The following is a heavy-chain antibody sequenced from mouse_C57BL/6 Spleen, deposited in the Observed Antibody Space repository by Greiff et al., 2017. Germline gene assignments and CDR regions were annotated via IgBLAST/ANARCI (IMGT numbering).Heavy chain of an antibody. CDR1: GYTFTSYG. D-gene: IGHD1-1*01. V-gene: IGHV1-81*01. J-gene: IGHJ1*03. CDR3: AREDYDSSWDFEG. Sequence: VQLQQSGAELARPGASVKLSCTASGYTFTSYGISWVQQRTGQGLEWIGEIYPRSGNTYYNEKFKGHATLTADKSSTTAYMELRRLTSEDSAVYFCAREDYDSSWDFEGWGTGTTVTVAA. CDR2: IYPRSGNT.